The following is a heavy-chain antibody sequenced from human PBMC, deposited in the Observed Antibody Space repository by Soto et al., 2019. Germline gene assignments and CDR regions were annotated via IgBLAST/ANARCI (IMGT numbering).Heavy chain of an antibody. Sequence: PGGSLRLSCAASGFSFSTHAMSWVRQAPGKGLEWVSGFSSNGGSTYYADSVKGRFTISRDNSKNMLYLQMNSLRADDTAVYYCAKEGGGGASAFDFWGQGTLVTVSS. D-gene: IGHD1-26*01. J-gene: IGHJ4*02. CDR2: FSSNGGST. V-gene: IGHV3-23*01. CDR1: GFSFSTHA. CDR3: AKEGGGGASAFDF.